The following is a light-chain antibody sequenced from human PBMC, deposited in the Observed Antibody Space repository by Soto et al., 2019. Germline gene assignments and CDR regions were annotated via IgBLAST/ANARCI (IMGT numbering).Light chain of an antibody. CDR1: STDFVSYNR. CDR3: SLYTSENTYV. CDR2: EAS. V-gene: IGLV2-18*01. Sequence: QSVLTQPPSVSGSPGQSVTISCTGTSTDFVSYNRVSWYQQPPGTALKLIIYEASNRPSGVPDRFSGSKSGNTASLTISGLQAADEADYYCSLYTSENTYVFGTGTKVTVL. J-gene: IGLJ1*01.